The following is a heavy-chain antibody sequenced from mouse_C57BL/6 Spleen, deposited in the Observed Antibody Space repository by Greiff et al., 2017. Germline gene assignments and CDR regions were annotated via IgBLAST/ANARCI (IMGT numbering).Heavy chain of an antibody. J-gene: IGHJ2*01. CDR1: GFTFSSYA. Sequence: EVMLVESGGGLVKPGGSLKLSCAASGFTFSSYAMSWVRQTPEKRLEWVATISDGGSYTYYPDNVKGRFTISRDNAKNNLYLQMSHLKSEDTAMYYCASLTGTLYYFDYWVQGTTLTVSS. CDR2: ISDGGSYT. V-gene: IGHV5-4*03. CDR3: ASLTGTLYYFDY. D-gene: IGHD4-1*01.